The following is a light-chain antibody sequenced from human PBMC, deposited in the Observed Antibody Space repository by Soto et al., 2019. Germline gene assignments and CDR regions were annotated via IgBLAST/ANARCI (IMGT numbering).Light chain of an antibody. CDR3: QQSYSTPRT. Sequence: DIQMTQSPSPLSASVGDRVTITCRASQSISNYLNWYQQKPGKAPKLLMYAASSLQSGVPSRFSGRGSGTDFTLTISSLQPEDFATYYCQQSYSTPRTFGQGTKVEIK. CDR2: AAS. V-gene: IGKV1-39*01. CDR1: QSISNY. J-gene: IGKJ1*01.